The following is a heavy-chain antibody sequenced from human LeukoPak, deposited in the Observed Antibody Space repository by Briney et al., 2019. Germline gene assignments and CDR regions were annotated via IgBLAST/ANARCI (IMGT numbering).Heavy chain of an antibody. V-gene: IGHV3-30-3*01. Sequence: PGRPLRLSCAASGFTFSSYAMHWVRQAPDKGLECVAVISYYGSNKNYAAYVKGRFNTSRENSNNKLYLQMNSMRAEDTAVYYYARGNAYYYDSSGYYYSFGYWGQGTLVTVSS. CDR1: GFTFSSYA. J-gene: IGHJ4*02. CDR2: ISYYGSNK. D-gene: IGHD3-22*01. CDR3: ARGNAYYYDSSGYYYSFGY.